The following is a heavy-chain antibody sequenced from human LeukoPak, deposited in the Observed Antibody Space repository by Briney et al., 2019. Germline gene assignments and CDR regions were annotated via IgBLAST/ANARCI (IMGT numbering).Heavy chain of an antibody. D-gene: IGHD3-3*01. CDR2: IYYSGST. J-gene: IGHJ6*03. V-gene: IGHV4-59*11. Sequence: SETLSPTCTVSGGSISSHYWSWIRQPPGKGLGWIGYIYYSGSTNYNPSLKSRVTISVDTSKNQFSLKLSSVTAADTAVYYCARAGLTNYCYYYYMDVWGKGTTVTVSS. CDR3: ARAGLTNYCYYYYMDV. CDR1: GGSISSHY.